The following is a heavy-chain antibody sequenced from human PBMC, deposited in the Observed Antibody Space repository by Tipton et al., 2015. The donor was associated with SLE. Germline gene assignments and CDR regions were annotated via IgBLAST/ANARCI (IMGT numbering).Heavy chain of an antibody. CDR1: GFTFSSFA. Sequence: SLRLSCEASGFTFSSFAMHWVRQAPGKGLEWVSAISGSGGSTYYADSVKGRFTISRDNSKNTLYLQMNSLRAEDTAVYYCAKDQGWNAPDFDYWGQGTLVTVSS. V-gene: IGHV3-23*01. CDR3: AKDQGWNAPDFDY. D-gene: IGHD1-1*01. J-gene: IGHJ4*02. CDR2: ISGSGGST.